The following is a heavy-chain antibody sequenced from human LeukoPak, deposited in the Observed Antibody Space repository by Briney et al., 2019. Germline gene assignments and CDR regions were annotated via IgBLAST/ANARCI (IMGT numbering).Heavy chain of an antibody. CDR2: IYTSGST. J-gene: IGHJ4*02. CDR1: GGSISSYY. V-gene: IGHV4-4*07. CDR3: ARDLSYDSSGV. Sequence: SETLSLTCTASGGSISSYYWSWIRQPAGKGLVWIGRIYTSGSTNYNPSLKSRVTMSVDTSKNQFSLKLSSVTAADTAVYYCARDLSYDSSGVWGQGTLVTVPS. D-gene: IGHD3-22*01.